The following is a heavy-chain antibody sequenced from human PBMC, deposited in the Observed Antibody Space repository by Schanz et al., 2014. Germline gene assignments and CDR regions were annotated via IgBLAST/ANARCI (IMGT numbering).Heavy chain of an antibody. V-gene: IGHV3-23*04. Sequence: VQPVDSGGGLVQPGGSLRLSCAASGFTFSTSAMSWVRQVPGKGLEWVSAILGLASTTYYADSVKGRFTISRDNSKNTLYLQMNSLRAEDTAVYYCAKGRFGELSAFDIWGQGTRVTVSS. CDR2: ILGLASTT. CDR1: GFTFSTSA. D-gene: IGHD3-10*01. J-gene: IGHJ3*02. CDR3: AKGRFGELSAFDI.